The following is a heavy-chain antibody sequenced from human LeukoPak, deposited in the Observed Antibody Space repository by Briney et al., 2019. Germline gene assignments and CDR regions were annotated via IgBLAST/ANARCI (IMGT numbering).Heavy chain of an antibody. J-gene: IGHJ4*02. CDR3: ATDLGYCSSTSCYSIG. CDR1: GYTLTELS. D-gene: IGHD2-2*01. CDR2: FDPEDGET. V-gene: IGHV1-24*01. Sequence: ASVKVSCKVSGYTLTELSMHWVRQAPGKGLEWMGGFDPEDGETIYAQKFQGRVTMTEDTSTVTAYMELSSLRSEDTAVYYCATDLGYCSSTSCYSIGWGQGTLVTVSS.